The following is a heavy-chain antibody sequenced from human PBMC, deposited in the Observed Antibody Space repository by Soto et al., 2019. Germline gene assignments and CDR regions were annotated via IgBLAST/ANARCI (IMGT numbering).Heavy chain of an antibody. CDR2: IYNNERT. CDR1: GGSINNYY. Sequence: SETLFLTCTVSGGSINNYYWSWIRQPPGKRLEWIGYIYNNERTNYNPSLQSRVTISVDTAKNQFSLKLTYVTAADTAVYFCSYGDSTGPIDSWGQGTLVTVSS. J-gene: IGHJ4*02. CDR3: SYGDSTGPIDS. D-gene: IGHD2-21*02. V-gene: IGHV4-59*01.